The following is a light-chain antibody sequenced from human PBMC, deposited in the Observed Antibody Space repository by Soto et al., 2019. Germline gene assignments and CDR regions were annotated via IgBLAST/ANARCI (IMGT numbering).Light chain of an antibody. CDR3: SSYTSSSTVV. V-gene: IGLV2-14*01. Sequence: SVRTQPASVSEPPGQSITISCTGTSSDVGGYNYVSWYQQHPGKAPKLMIYDVSNRPSGVSNRFSGSKSGNTASLTISGLQAEDEADYYCSSYTSSSTVVFGGGTQLPS. J-gene: IGLJ2*01. CDR1: SSDVGGYNY. CDR2: DVS.